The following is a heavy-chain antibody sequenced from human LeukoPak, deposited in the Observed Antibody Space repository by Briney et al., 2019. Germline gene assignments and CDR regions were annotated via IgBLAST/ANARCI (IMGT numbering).Heavy chain of an antibody. J-gene: IGHJ4*02. CDR2: INPNSGGT. V-gene: IGHV1-2*02. CDR3: ARHGSGRYYPAEGRVDY. CDR1: GYTFTGYY. D-gene: IGHD3-10*01. Sequence: ASVKVSCKASGYTFTGYYMHWVRQAPGQGLEWMGWINPNSGGTNYAQKFQGRVTMTRDTSISTAYMELSRLRSDDTAVYYCARHGSGRYYPAEGRVDYWGQGTLVTVSS.